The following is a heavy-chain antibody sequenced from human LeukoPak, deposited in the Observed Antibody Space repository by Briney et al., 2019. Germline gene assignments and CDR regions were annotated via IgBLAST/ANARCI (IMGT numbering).Heavy chain of an antibody. CDR2: ISSSSSYI. CDR3: GRGRPRGYSGYVIDY. CDR1: GFTFSSYS. D-gene: IGHD5-12*01. J-gene: IGHJ4*02. V-gene: IGHV3-21*01. Sequence: PGGSLRLSCAASGFTFSSYSMNWVRQAPGKGLEWVSSISSSSSYIYYADSVKGRFTISRDNAKNTLYLQMNSLRAEDTAAFYCGRGRPRGYSGYVIDYWGQGTPITVFS.